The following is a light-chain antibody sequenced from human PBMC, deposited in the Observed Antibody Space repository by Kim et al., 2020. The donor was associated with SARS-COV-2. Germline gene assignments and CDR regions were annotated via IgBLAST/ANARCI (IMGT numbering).Light chain of an antibody. V-gene: IGLV4-60*03. CDR3: ETWDTNTRV. Sequence: LRSSGKLTCTLSGGSYIIAWHRQQPGKAPRYLMKLGVSGSSSKGSGFPDRFSGSSSGADRFLTISNLQSEDEADYYCETWDTNTRVFGGGTQLTFL. CDR2: LGVSGSS. J-gene: IGLJ3*02. CDR1: GGSYI.